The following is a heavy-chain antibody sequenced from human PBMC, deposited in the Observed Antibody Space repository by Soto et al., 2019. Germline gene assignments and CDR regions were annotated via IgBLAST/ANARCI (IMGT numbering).Heavy chain of an antibody. Sequence: GASVKVSCKASGYTFTSYAMHWVRQAPGQRLEWMGWINAGNGNTKYSQKFQGRVTITRDTSASTAYMELSSLGSEDTAVYYCARDKYYDILTGPPGAYYYGMDVWGQGTTVTVSS. CDR3: ARDKYYDILTGPPGAYYYGMDV. CDR1: GYTFTSYA. D-gene: IGHD3-9*01. V-gene: IGHV1-3*01. CDR2: INAGNGNT. J-gene: IGHJ6*02.